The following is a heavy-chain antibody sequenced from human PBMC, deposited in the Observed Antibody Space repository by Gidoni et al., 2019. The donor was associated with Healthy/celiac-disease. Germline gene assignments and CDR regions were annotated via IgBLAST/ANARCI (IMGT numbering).Heavy chain of an antibody. CDR2: IYYSGST. CDR3: ARIVRIAAAGVNWFDP. J-gene: IGHJ5*02. D-gene: IGHD6-13*01. Sequence: QLQLQESGPGLVKPSETLSLTCTVSVGSISSSSYYWGWIRQPPGKGLEWIGSIYYSGSTYYNPSLKSRVTISVDTSKNQFSLKLSSVTAADTAVYYCARIVRIAAAGVNWFDPWGQGTLVTVSS. V-gene: IGHV4-39*01. CDR1: VGSISSSSYY.